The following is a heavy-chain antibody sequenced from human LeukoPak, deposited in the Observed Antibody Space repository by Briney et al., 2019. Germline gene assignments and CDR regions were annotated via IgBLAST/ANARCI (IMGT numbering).Heavy chain of an antibody. J-gene: IGHJ4*02. CDR3: AKDVLLVSGSGSYCDY. D-gene: IGHD3-10*01. CDR1: GFTFDDYA. CDR2: ISWNSGSI. V-gene: IGHV3-9*01. Sequence: GGSLRLSFAASGFTFDDYAMHWVRQAPGKGLEWVSGISWNSGSIGYADSVKGRFTISRDNAKNSLYLQMNSLRAEDTALYYCAKDVLLVSGSGSYCDYWGQGTLVTVSS.